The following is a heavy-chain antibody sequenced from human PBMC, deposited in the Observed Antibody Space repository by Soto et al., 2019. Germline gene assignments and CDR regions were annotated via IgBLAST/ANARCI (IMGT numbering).Heavy chain of an antibody. CDR3: ARSDGSGHYDEYLFRF. V-gene: IGHV4-31*03. CDR1: GASMSSNAHY. D-gene: IGHD3-10*01. J-gene: IGHJ4*02. CDR2: ISYLGDT. Sequence: QVQLQESGPGLVRPSQTLSLTCTVSGASMSSNAHYWSWVRQHPGKGLEWIGYISYLGDTYYNPPLRSRVTISADMSKNQYSLELSSATAADTADYYCARSDGSGHYDEYLFRFWGQGTLVTVSS.